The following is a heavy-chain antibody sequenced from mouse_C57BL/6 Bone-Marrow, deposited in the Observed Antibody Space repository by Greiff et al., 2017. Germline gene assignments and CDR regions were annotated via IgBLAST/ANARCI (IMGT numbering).Heavy chain of an antibody. CDR3: AREYDYDPWFAY. CDR1: GYSFTGSF. CDR2: LNPYNGDT. D-gene: IGHD2-4*01. J-gene: IGHJ3*01. Sequence: EVQLQQSGPELLKPGDSVKISCKASGYSFTGSFMNWVMQSHGKSLEWIGRLNPYNGDTFYNQKFKGKATLTVDKSSSTAHMELRSLTSEDSAVYYCAREYDYDPWFAYWGQETLVTVSA. V-gene: IGHV1-20*01.